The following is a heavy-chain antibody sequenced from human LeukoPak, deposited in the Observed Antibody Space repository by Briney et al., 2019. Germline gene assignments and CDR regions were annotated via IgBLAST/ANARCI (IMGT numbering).Heavy chain of an antibody. Sequence: GGSLRLSCAASGFTFSSYWVSWVRQAPGKGLEWVANIKQDGSEKYYVDSVKGRFTISRDNAKNSLCLQMNSLRAEDTAVYYCARGGLWIQLWFFDYWGQGTLVTVSS. CDR2: IKQDGSEK. D-gene: IGHD5-18*01. V-gene: IGHV3-7*01. CDR3: ARGGLWIQLWFFDY. J-gene: IGHJ4*02. CDR1: GFTFSSYW.